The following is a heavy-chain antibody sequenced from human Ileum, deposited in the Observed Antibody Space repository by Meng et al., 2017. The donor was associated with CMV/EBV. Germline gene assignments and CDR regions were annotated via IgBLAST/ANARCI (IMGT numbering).Heavy chain of an antibody. CDR3: AREVGNRDGYNL. CDR1: GGSISSSSYY. J-gene: IGHJ4*02. Sequence: QRLLQESRPDLVKPSELLSLTCNVSGGSISSSSYYWGWISQPPGKGLEWIGSNYYRGNTYYNPSLKSRVTISVDTSKNQFSLKVNSVTAADTAMYYCAREVGNRDGYNLWGQGILVTVSS. V-gene: IGHV4-39*07. CDR2: NYYRGNT. D-gene: IGHD5-24*01.